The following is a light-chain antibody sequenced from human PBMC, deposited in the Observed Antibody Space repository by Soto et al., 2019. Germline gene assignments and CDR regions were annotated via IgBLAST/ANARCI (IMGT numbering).Light chain of an antibody. CDR2: DVS. CDR3: CSYAGSYNVV. Sequence: QSALTQPRSVSGSPGQSVTISCTGTSSDVGGYNYVSWYQQHPGKAPKLMIYDVSKRPSGVPDRFSGSKSGNTASLTISGLQAEDEADEYCCSYAGSYNVVFGGGTKLTVL. J-gene: IGLJ2*01. CDR1: SSDVGGYNY. V-gene: IGLV2-11*01.